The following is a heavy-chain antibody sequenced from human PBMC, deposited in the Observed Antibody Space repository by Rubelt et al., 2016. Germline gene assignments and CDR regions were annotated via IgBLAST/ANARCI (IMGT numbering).Heavy chain of an antibody. Sequence: QVQLQESGPGLVKPSETLSLTCTVSGGSISGYYWSWVRQPPGKGLEWIGHIYYSGSTNYNPSLKSRVTISVDTSKNQLSLKLSSWTAADTAVYYCARGSRHCSSTSCYLGFWGQGTLVTVSS. CDR2: IYYSGST. CDR3: ARGSRHCSSTSCYLGF. D-gene: IGHD2-2*01. V-gene: IGHV4-59*01. CDR1: GGSISGYY. J-gene: IGHJ4*02.